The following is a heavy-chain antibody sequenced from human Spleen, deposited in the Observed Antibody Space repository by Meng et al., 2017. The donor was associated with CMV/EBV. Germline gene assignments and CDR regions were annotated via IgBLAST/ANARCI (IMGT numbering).Heavy chain of an antibody. CDR3: AREGLYGSGSHFQVRGFDP. J-gene: IGHJ5*02. Sequence: ASVKVSCKASGYTFSNYDINWVRQATGQGLEWMGWISAYNGNTNYAQKLQGRVTLTIDISTSTGYMELRSLRSDDTAVYYCAREGLYGSGSHFQVRGFDPWGQGTLVTVSS. CDR2: ISAYNGNT. CDR1: GYTFSNYD. V-gene: IGHV1-18*01. D-gene: IGHD3-10*01.